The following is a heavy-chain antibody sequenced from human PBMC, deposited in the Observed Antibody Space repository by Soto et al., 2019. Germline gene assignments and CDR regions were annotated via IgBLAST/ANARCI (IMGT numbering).Heavy chain of an antibody. Sequence: GGSLRLSCAASGFTFSTYAMSWVRQAPGKGLECVSAISVSGTSTYYADSVKGRFTIPRDNSKNTLFLQMNSLRAEDTAVHYCARGLGYCSSTSCYEIDLDYWGQGTLVTVSS. V-gene: IGHV3-23*01. J-gene: IGHJ4*02. CDR3: ARGLGYCSSTSCYEIDLDY. D-gene: IGHD2-2*01. CDR1: GFTFSTYA. CDR2: ISVSGTST.